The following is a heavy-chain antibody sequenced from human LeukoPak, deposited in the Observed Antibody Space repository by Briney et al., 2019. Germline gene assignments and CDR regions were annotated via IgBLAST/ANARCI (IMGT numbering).Heavy chain of an antibody. CDR2: IYASGST. J-gene: IGHJ4*02. CDR3: ARDFYGDDGHHPFDY. D-gene: IGHD2/OR15-2a*01. Sequence: SETLSLTYSVSGASISSYYWNWIRQSAGKGLEWVGRIYASGSTNYNPSLKSRVTISMDKSKNQFSLNLKSVTAADTAIYYCARDFYGDDGHHPFDYWGQGVLVTVSS. V-gene: IGHV4-4*07. CDR1: GASISSYY.